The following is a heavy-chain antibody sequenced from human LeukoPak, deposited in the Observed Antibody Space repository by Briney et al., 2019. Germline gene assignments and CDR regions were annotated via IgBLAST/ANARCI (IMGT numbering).Heavy chain of an antibody. CDR3: ARDGKRYDFWSGHTLGP. CDR1: GGSFSGYY. V-gene: IGHV4-34*01. J-gene: IGHJ5*02. Sequence: PSETLSLTCAVYGGSFSGYYWSWIRQPPGKGLEWIGEINHSGSTNYNPSLKSRVTISVDTSKNQFSLKLSSVTAADTAVYYCARDGKRYDFWSGHTLGPWGQGTLVTVSS. D-gene: IGHD3-3*01. CDR2: INHSGST.